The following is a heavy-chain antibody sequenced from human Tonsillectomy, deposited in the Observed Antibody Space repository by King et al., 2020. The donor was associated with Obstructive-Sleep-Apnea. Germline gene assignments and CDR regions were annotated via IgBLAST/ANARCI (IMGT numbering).Heavy chain of an antibody. V-gene: IGHV4-59*08. J-gene: IGHJ3*02. CDR2: ISYTGIT. CDR3: ARHEILLWFGAPQIRYSFDM. Sequence: QLQESGPGLVKPSETLSLTCTVSGGSISSNYWSWIRQPPGKGLEWIGYISYTGITSYNPSLTSRVTISVDTSKNQFSLKLTSVTAADTAVYYCARHEILLWFGAPQIRYSFDMWRQGTMVTVSS. CDR1: GGSISSNY. D-gene: IGHD3-10*01.